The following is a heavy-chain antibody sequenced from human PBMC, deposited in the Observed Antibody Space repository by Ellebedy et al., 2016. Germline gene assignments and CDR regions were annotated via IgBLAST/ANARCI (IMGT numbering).Heavy chain of an antibody. CDR1: GGTLSTYA. CDR3: ARSYCSNIRCSTDWLSP. Sequence: SVKVSCXTPGGTLSTYAISWVRQAPGQGLEWVGGIIPLLGTVNYAQKFQGRVTITADESTSTAFVELNSLTSEDTAVYYCARSYCSNIRCSTDWLSPWGQGTLVTVSS. D-gene: IGHD2-2*01. J-gene: IGHJ5*02. V-gene: IGHV1-69*13. CDR2: IIPLLGTV.